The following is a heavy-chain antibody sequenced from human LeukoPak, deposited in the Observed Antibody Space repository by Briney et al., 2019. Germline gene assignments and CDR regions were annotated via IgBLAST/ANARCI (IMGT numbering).Heavy chain of an antibody. Sequence: PGGSVRLSCAAPGFTFGDYGMSWVRQAPGKGLEWVANNNWNGGSTGYADSVKGRFTISRDYAKNCLYLQMNSLRAEDPARSCWWIVEHDEGKYTFDITGQRTIGSASS. CDR2: NNWNGGST. V-gene: IGHV3-20*04. CDR3: WIVEHDEGKYTFDI. CDR1: GFTFGDYG. J-gene: IGHJ3*02. D-gene: IGHD5-12*01.